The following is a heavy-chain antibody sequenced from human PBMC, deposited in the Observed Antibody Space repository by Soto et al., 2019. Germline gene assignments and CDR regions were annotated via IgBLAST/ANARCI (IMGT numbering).Heavy chain of an antibody. CDR3: ARDVYYGSGSYGMDV. CDR2: ISDYNGNT. Sequence: SVKVSCTTSGYPFNNYGISWVRQAPGQGLEWMGWISDYNGNTNYPQKFQGRVTMTTDTSTKTVYMVLTSLRSDDTAVYYCARDVYYGSGSYGMDVWG. V-gene: IGHV1-18*01. CDR1: GYPFNNYG. J-gene: IGHJ6*02. D-gene: IGHD3-10*01.